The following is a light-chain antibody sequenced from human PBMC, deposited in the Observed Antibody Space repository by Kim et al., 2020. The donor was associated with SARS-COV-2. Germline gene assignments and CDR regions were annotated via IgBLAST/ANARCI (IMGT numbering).Light chain of an antibody. J-gene: IGKJ1*01. CDR2: EAS. Sequence: VSVGDRVTITCRASRSIAGLLAWYQQKPGQAPKLLIYEASTLKSGVPSRFTGSGSGTEFTLTTSSLQPDDFATYYCQQYRSYPWTFGQGTKVDIK. CDR1: RSIAGL. CDR3: QQYRSYPWT. V-gene: IGKV1-5*03.